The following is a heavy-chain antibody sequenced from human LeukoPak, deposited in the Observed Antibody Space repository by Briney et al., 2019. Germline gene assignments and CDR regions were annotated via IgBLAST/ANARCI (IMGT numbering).Heavy chain of an antibody. CDR3: ARTRRSGYDYGSYYYYGMDV. V-gene: IGHV2-70*01. CDR1: GFSLSTSGMC. D-gene: IGHD5-12*01. Sequence: ESGPALVKPTQNLTPTCTFSGFSLSTSGMCVSWIRQPPGKALEWLALIDWDDDKYYSTSLKTRLTISKDTSKNQVVLTMTNMDPVDTATYYCARTRRSGYDYGSYYYYGMDVWGKGTTVTVSS. CDR2: IDWDDDK. J-gene: IGHJ6*04.